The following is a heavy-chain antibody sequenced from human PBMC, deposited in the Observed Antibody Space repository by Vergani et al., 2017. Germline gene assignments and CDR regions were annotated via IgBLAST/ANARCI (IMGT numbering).Heavy chain of an antibody. J-gene: IGHJ4*02. Sequence: QVQLVESGGGVVQPGRSLRLSCAASGFTFSSYGMHWVRQAPGKGLEWVAVIWYDGSNKYYADSVKGRFTISRDTSKNTLYLQMNSLRAEDTAVYYCAKDQAVAETAYYFDYWGQGTLVTVSS. V-gene: IGHV3-33*06. CDR2: IWYDGSNK. CDR3: AKDQAVAETAYYFDY. D-gene: IGHD6-19*01. CDR1: GFTFSSYG.